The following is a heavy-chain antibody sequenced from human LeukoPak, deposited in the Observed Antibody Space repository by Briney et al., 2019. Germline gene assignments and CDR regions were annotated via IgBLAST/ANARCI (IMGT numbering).Heavy chain of an antibody. CDR1: GFAFSSYA. CDR2: ISGSSETI. CDR3: VRDGVGGSFDF. V-gene: IGHV3-48*01. D-gene: IGHD3-3*01. J-gene: IGHJ4*02. Sequence: GGSLRLSCAASGFAFSSYAINWVRQAPGKGLEWLSFISGSSETIYYADSMKGRFTISRDNAENSLYLQMSSLRAEDTAVYYCVRDGVGGSFDFWGQGTLVTVSS.